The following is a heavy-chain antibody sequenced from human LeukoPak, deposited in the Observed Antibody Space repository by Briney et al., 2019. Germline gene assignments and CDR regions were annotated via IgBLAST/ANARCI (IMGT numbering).Heavy chain of an antibody. CDR2: IKHDGGAK. V-gene: IGHV3-7*05. J-gene: IGHJ4*02. Sequence: GGSLRLSCAASGFSFSNNWMSWIRQAPGKGLEWVANIKHDGGAKYYVDSVKGRFTISRDNAKKPLYLQMSSLRAEDTAVYYCAGFYYSAFFDYWGQGTLVTVSS. CDR1: GFSFSNNW. CDR3: AGFYYSAFFDY. D-gene: IGHD4/OR15-4a*01.